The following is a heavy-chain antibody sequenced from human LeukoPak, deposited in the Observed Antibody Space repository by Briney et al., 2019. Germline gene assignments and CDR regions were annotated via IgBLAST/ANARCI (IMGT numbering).Heavy chain of an antibody. CDR1: GYTFTNYY. Sequence: GASVKVSCKASGYTFTNYYMHWVRQAPGQGLEWMGWINPNSGGTNYAQKFQGRVTMTRDTSISTAYMELSRLRSDDTAVYYCARLSSSWYYGWFDPWGQGTLVTVSS. CDR3: ARLSSSWYYGWFDP. J-gene: IGHJ5*02. CDR2: INPNSGGT. D-gene: IGHD6-13*01. V-gene: IGHV1-2*02.